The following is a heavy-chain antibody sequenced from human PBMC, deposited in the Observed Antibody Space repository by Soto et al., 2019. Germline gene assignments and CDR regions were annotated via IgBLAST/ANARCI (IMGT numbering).Heavy chain of an antibody. D-gene: IGHD2-15*01. CDR2: ISWNSGSI. Sequence: EVQLVESGGGLVQPGRSLRLSCAASGFTFDDYAMHWVRQAPGKGLEWVSGISWNSGSIGYADSVKGRFTISRDNAKNSLYLQMNSLRAEDTALYYCAKGQGGHCSGGSCYSGAFDIWGQGTMVTVSS. CDR3: AKGQGGHCSGGSCYSGAFDI. J-gene: IGHJ3*02. CDR1: GFTFDDYA. V-gene: IGHV3-9*01.